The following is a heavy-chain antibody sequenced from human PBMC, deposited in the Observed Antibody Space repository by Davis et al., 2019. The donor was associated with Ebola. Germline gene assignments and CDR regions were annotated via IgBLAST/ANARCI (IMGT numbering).Heavy chain of an antibody. V-gene: IGHV1-18*04. D-gene: IGHD5/OR15-5a*01. CDR3: ASNSFIVLPYYYMNV. CDR2: ISADNGNR. Sequence: ASVKVSCKASGFTFNSYAISWVRQAPGQGLEWMGWISADNGNRNYARNFQGRVTMTTDTSTTTAYMGLRSLTSDDTAVYYCASNSFIVLPYYYMNVWGKGTTVTVSS. CDR1: GFTFNSYA. J-gene: IGHJ6*03.